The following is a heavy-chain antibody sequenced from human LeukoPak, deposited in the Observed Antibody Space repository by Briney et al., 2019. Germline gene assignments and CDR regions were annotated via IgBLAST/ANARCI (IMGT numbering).Heavy chain of an antibody. Sequence: ASVKVSCKASGGTFSSYAISWVRQAPGQGLEWMGGIIPIFGTANYAQKFQGRVTITADKSTSTAYMELSSLRSEDTAVYYCAGATQWELNPPFDYWGQGTLVTVSS. J-gene: IGHJ4*02. CDR3: AGATQWELNPPFDY. V-gene: IGHV1-69*06. CDR2: IIPIFGTA. CDR1: GGTFSSYA. D-gene: IGHD1-26*01.